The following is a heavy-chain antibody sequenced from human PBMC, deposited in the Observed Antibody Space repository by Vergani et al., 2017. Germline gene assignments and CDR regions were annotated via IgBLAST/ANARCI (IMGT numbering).Heavy chain of an antibody. D-gene: IGHD3-10*01. CDR1: GGTFSSYA. V-gene: IGHV1-69*13. CDR2: IIPIFGTA. CDR3: ARALRGRMVRGVIPLPDY. J-gene: IGHJ4*02. Sequence: QVQLVQSGAEMKRPGSSVKVSCKASGGTFSSYAISWVRQAPGQGLEWMGGIIPIFGTANYAQKFQGRVTITADESTSTAYMELSSLRSEDTAVYYCARALRGRMVRGVIPLPDYWGQGTLVTVSS.